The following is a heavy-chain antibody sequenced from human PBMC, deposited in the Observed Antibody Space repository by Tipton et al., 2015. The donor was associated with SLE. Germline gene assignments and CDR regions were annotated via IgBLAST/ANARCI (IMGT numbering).Heavy chain of an antibody. CDR2: IYYSGTT. J-gene: IGHJ4*02. V-gene: IGHV4-39*02. D-gene: IGHD3-9*01. CDR1: GGSISGTSHY. CDR3: AREYFDISTGYPFDY. Sequence: LRLSCSVSGGSISGTSHYWGWIRQSPGKGLEWLGSIYYSGTTYYNPSLKSRVTISVDTSKNQFSLKLSSVTAADTAVYYCAREYFDISTGYPFDYWGQGTLVTVSS.